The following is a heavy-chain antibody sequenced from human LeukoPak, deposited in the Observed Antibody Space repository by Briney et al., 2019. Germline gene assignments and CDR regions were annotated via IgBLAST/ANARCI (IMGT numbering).Heavy chain of an antibody. V-gene: IGHV4-30-4*01. J-gene: IGHJ4*02. D-gene: IGHD3-10*01. Sequence: PSETLSLTCTVSGGSVSGGDCYWSWIRQPPGKGLEWIGYIYYSGSTYSNPSLKSRLTMSVDTFKNQFSLKLSSVTAADTAVYFCARTNYGSGSYYSFWGQGNLVTVST. CDR2: IYYSGST. CDR3: ARTNYGSGSYYSF. CDR1: GGSVSGGDCY.